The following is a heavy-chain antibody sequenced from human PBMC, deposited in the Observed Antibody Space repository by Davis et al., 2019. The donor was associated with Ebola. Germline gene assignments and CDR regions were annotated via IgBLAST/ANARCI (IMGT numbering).Heavy chain of an antibody. CDR1: GFTFSSYG. J-gene: IGHJ4*02. V-gene: IGHV3-33*01. D-gene: IGHD4-17*01. CDR3: ARVSPYGDSDY. CDR2: IWYDGSNK. Sequence: GESLKISCAASGFTFSSYGMHWVRQAPGKGLEWVAVIWYDGSNKYYADSVKGRFTISRDNSKNTRYLQMNSLRAENTAVYYCARVSPYGDSDYWGQGTLVTVSS.